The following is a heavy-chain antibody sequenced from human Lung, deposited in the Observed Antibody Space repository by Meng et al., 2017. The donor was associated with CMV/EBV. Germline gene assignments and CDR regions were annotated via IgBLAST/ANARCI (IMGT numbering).Heavy chain of an antibody. V-gene: IGHV3-43*01. Sequence: GGSLRLSCAASGFTFDDYTMHWVRQAPGEGLEWVSLISWDGGTTYYADSVKGRFSISRDNSKNSLYLQLNSLRSEDTAFYYCAKDISLHGMAIHDNWGQGXLVTVSS. CDR1: GFTFDDYT. J-gene: IGHJ4*02. CDR3: AKDISLHGMAIHDN. CDR2: ISWDGGTT. D-gene: IGHD5-24*01.